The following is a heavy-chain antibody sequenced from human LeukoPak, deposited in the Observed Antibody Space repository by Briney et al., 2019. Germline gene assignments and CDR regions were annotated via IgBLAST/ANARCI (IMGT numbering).Heavy chain of an antibody. J-gene: IGHJ4*02. CDR1: GFTFTSSA. Sequence: SVKVSCKASGFTFTSSAMQWVRQARGQRLEWIGWIVVGSGNTNYAQKFQERVTITRDMSTSTAYMELSSLRSEDTAVYYCAVRNYYDSSGYYSYWRQGTLVTVSS. D-gene: IGHD3-22*01. CDR2: IVVGSGNT. V-gene: IGHV1-58*02. CDR3: AVRNYYDSSGYYSY.